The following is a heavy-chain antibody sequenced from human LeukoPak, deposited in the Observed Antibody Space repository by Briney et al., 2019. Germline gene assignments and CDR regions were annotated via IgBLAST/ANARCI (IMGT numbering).Heavy chain of an antibody. CDR2: IDYSGST. CDR1: GVSISSSVYN. D-gene: IGHD3-10*01. Sequence: SETLSLTCSVSGVSISSSVYNWGWIRQPPGNGLEWIGTIDYSGSTHYSPSVKGRVTVSVDTSKNQFSLQLKSVTAADTAMYYCARDTSYGSGNYYPYYYYMDVWGKGTTVTVSS. J-gene: IGHJ6*03. CDR3: ARDTSYGSGNYYPYYYYMDV. V-gene: IGHV4-39*07.